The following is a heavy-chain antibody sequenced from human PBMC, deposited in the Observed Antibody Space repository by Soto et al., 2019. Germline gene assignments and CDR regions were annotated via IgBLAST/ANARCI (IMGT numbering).Heavy chain of an antibody. J-gene: IGHJ4*02. CDR1: GFTFTRYS. Sequence: ALRLSCAASGFTFTRYSMNWVRQAPGKGLEWVSSISSTTNYIYYGDSMKGRFTISRDNAKNSLYLEMNSLRAEDTAVYYCARESEDLTSNFDYWGQGTLVTVSS. V-gene: IGHV3-21*06. CDR2: ISSTTNYI. CDR3: ARESEDLTSNFDY.